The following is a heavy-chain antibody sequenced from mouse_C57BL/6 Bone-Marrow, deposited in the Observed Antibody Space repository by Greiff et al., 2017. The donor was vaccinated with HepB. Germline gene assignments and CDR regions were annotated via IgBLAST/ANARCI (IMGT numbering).Heavy chain of an antibody. Sequence: VKVVESGPGLVQPSQSLSITCTVSGFSLTSYGVHWVRQSPGKGLEWLGVIWSGGSTDYNAAFISRLSISKDNSKSQVFFKMNSLQADDTAIYYCAHRGGAYWGQGTLVTVSA. J-gene: IGHJ3*01. V-gene: IGHV2-2*01. CDR3: AHRGGAY. CDR2: IWSGGST. CDR1: GFSLTSYG.